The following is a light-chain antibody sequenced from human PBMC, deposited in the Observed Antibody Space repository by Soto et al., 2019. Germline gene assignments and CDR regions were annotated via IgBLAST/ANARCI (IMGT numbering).Light chain of an antibody. Sequence: EIVLTQSPGTLSLSPGERATLSCRASQSVSSSYLAWYQQKPGQAPRLLIYGASSRATGIPDRFSDSGSGTDFTLTISRLEPEDFAVYSCQQYGSSPKTFGQGTKVEIK. CDR3: QQYGSSPKT. V-gene: IGKV3-20*01. CDR2: GAS. J-gene: IGKJ1*01. CDR1: QSVSSSY.